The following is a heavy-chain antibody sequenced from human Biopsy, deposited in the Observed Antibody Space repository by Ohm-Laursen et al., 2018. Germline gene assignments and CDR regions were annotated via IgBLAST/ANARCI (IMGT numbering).Heavy chain of an antibody. CDR1: SYTFTDYN. CDR2: INCKTGAT. CDR3: ARDPLNGHKHFDY. V-gene: IGHV1-2*02. Sequence: GASVKVSCKASSYTFTDYNIHWMRQAPGQGLEWLGYINCKTGATNYAQTFQGTVAMTRDTSISTAYLALRSLRSADTAIYYCARDPLNGHKHFDYWGQGSLVTVSS. J-gene: IGHJ4*02. D-gene: IGHD2-8*01.